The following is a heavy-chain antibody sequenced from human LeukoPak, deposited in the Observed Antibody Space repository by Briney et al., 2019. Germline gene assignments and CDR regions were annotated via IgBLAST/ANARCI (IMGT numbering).Heavy chain of an antibody. CDR1: GGSTGSSTYF. D-gene: IGHD5-12*01. Sequence: SETLSLTCTVSGGSTGSSTYFWDWIRQPPGKGLEWIGNIYDSGSTHYNPSLKSRVTISVDTSKNQFSLKLNSVTAADTAVYYCATHRRSGSGGSENAFEIWGLGTMVTVSS. V-gene: IGHV4-39*01. CDR3: ATHRRSGSGGSENAFEI. CDR2: IYDSGST. J-gene: IGHJ3*02.